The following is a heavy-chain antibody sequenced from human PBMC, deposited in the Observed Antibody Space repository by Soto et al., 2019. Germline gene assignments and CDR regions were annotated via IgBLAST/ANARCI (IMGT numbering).Heavy chain of an antibody. Sequence: QVQLVQSGAEVKKPGSSVKVSCKASGGTFSSYAISWVRQAPGQGLEWMGGIIPIFGTANYAQKFQGRVTXTXDXXTSPAYMGLSSLRSEDTAVYYCARGGNSDLVWFDPGGQGTLVTVSS. V-gene: IGHV1-69*05. CDR3: ARGGNSDLVWFDP. D-gene: IGHD2-21*02. CDR1: GGTFSSYA. J-gene: IGHJ5*02. CDR2: IIPIFGTA.